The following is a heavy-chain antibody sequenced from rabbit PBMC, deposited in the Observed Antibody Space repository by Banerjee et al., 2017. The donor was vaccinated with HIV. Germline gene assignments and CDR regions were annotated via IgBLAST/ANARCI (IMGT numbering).Heavy chain of an antibody. J-gene: IGHJ4*01. V-gene: IGHV1S45*01. CDR3: ARRLYGDSAGYGSLNL. Sequence: QEQLEESGGDLVKPEGSLTLTCTASGFSFSSVYWIYWVRQAPGKGLEWIGTIYAGTTGTTYYASWAKGRFTISRTSSTTVALQMTSLTAADTATYFCARRLYGDSAGYGSLNLWGPGTLVTVS. CDR1: GFSFSSVYW. D-gene: IGHD2-1*01. CDR2: IYAGTTGTT.